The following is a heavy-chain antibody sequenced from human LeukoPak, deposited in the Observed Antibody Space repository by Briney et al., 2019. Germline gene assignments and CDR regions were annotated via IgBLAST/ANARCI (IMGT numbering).Heavy chain of an antibody. J-gene: IGHJ4*02. CDR3: ARSDDFWSGYHDY. Sequence: ASVKVSCKASGYTFTSYYMHWVRQAPGQGLEWMGIINPSGGSTSYAQKFQGRVTMTRDSSTSTVYMELSRLRSDDTAVYYCARSDDFWSGYHDYWGQGTWSPSPQ. D-gene: IGHD3-3*01. CDR2: INPSGGST. CDR1: GYTFTSYY. V-gene: IGHV1-46*01.